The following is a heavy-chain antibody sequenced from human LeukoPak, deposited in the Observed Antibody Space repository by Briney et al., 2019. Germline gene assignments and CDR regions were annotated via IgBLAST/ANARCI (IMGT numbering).Heavy chain of an antibody. CDR1: GVTISSYA. Sequence: PAETLTLTCTASGVTISSYARHWVRQPPGKGLEWVSSIYTTSNYIYYADSVKGRFTISGDNARNSLYLQMNSLTADDTAVYYCARAEPNSPYDHWGQGTLVTVSS. V-gene: IGHV3-21*01. D-gene: IGHD4-23*01. CDR2: IYTTSNYI. CDR3: ARAEPNSPYDH. J-gene: IGHJ4*02.